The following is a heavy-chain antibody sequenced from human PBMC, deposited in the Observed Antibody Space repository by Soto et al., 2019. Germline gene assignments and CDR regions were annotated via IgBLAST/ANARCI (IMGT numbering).Heavy chain of an antibody. Sequence: PGGSLRLSCAASGFTFSSYSMNWVRQAPGKGLEWVSYISSSSSTIYYADSVKGRFTISRDNAKNSLYLQMNSLGAEDTAVYYCARDLRLTGTIDWGQGTLVTVSS. CDR3: ARDLRLTGTID. J-gene: IGHJ4*02. CDR2: ISSSSSTI. V-gene: IGHV3-48*01. CDR1: GFTFSSYS. D-gene: IGHD1-7*01.